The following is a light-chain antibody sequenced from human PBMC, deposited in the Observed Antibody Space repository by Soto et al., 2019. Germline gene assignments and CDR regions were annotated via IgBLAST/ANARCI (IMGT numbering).Light chain of an antibody. CDR2: GAS. CDR3: QQYGRSPPKT. V-gene: IGKV3-20*01. J-gene: IGKJ1*01. Sequence: EIVLTQSPGTLSLSPGERATLSCRASQSVTGSYLAWYQQKPGQAPRLLIYGASTRAPGIPDRFSGSGSGTDFTLTISRLEPEDFAVYYCQQYGRSPPKTFGQGTKVEIK. CDR1: QSVTGSY.